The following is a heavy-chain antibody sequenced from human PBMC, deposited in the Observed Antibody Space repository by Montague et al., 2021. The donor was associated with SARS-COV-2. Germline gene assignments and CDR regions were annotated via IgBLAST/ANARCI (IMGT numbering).Heavy chain of an antibody. J-gene: IGHJ6*02. CDR3: ARLTMVRGVIWAYYYYYGMDV. Sequence: SETLSLTCTVSGGSISSSSYYWGWIRQPPGKGLEWIGSIYYSGSTYYNPSLKSRVTISVDTSKNQFSLKLSSVTAADTAVYYCARLTMVRGVIWAYYYYYGMDVWGQGTTVTVSS. CDR2: IYYSGST. D-gene: IGHD3-10*01. V-gene: IGHV4-39*01. CDR1: GGSISSSSYY.